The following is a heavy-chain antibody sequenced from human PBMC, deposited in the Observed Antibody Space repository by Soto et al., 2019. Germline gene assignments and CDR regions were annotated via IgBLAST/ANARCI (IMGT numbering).Heavy chain of an antibody. CDR3: AEGKLPVPGAYDS. V-gene: IGHV3-23*01. CDR1: GFTFSGSA. J-gene: IGHJ4*02. D-gene: IGHD3-16*01. CDR2: ISGSGDDI. Sequence: EVQLLESGGGMVQPGGSLRLSCAASGFTFSGSAMGWVRQAPGKGLEWISVISGSGDDILYADSVKGRFTISQDNSQNTLYFQMNRLRGEDTAVYFCAEGKLPVPGAYDSWGQGTLVTVSS.